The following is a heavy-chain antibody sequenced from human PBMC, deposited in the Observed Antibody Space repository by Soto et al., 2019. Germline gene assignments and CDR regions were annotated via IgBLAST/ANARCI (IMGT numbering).Heavy chain of an antibody. J-gene: IGHJ5*02. Sequence: QVQLQESGSGLVKPSETLSLTCTVSGGSISSYYWSWIRQPPGKGLEWIGYIYYSGSTNYNPSLKSRVTISVDTSKNQFSLKLSSVTAADTAVYYCARGVVDSSSWYNWFDPWGQGTLVTVSS. D-gene: IGHD6-13*01. V-gene: IGHV4-59*01. CDR3: ARGVVDSSSWYNWFDP. CDR1: GGSISSYY. CDR2: IYYSGST.